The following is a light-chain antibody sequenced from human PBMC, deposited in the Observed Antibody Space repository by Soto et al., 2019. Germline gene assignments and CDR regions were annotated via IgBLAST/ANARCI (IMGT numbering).Light chain of an antibody. J-gene: IGKJ2*01. CDR3: QQSYSTPV. CDR2: AAS. V-gene: IGKV1-39*01. CDR1: QSISSY. Sequence: DIQMTQSPSSLSASVGDRVTITCRASQSISSYLNWYQQKPGKAPKLLIYAASSLQSGVPSRFSGSGSGTDFTLTISSLQPEHFATYYCQQSYSTPVFSQGTKLEIK.